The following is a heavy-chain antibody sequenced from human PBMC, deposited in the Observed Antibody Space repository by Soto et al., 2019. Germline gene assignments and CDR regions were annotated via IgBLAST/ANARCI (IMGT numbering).Heavy chain of an antibody. D-gene: IGHD2-15*01. CDR2: TYYRSRWYS. CDR3: ARSEEDSDYYYYGLDV. CDR1: GDSVSSSRVA. V-gene: IGHV6-1*01. Sequence: SQTLSLTCVISGDSVSSSRVAWNWVRQSPSRGLEWLGRTYYRSRWYSDFAVSVRGRIVINADTSKNQFSLQLNSATPEDTAVYFCARSEEDSDYYYYGLDVWGQGTTVTVSS. J-gene: IGHJ6*02.